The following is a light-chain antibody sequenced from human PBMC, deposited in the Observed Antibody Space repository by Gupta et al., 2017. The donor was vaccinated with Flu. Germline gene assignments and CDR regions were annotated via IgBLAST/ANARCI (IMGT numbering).Light chain of an antibody. V-gene: IGLV1-40*01. CDR3: QSYDSSLRV. Sequence: QSVLTQPPSVPGPPGQRVTIPCTGGSSNIGAGYDVPCYQQLPGTAPKLLIYGNSNRPSGVPDRFSGSKSGTSASLAIPGLQAEDEADYYCQSYDSSLRVFGGGTKLTVL. J-gene: IGLJ3*02. CDR1: SSNIGAGYD. CDR2: GNS.